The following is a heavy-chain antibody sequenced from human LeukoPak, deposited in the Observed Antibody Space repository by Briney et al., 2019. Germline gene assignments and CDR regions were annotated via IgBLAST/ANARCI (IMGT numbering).Heavy chain of an antibody. J-gene: IGHJ6*03. V-gene: IGHV3-21*01. Sequence: PGGSLRLSCAASGFTFSSYAMHWVRQAPGKGLEWVSSISSSSSYIYYADSVKGRFTISRDNAKNSLYLQMNSLRAEDTAVYYCARDGSGTYYDFWSGYHHYYYYMDVWGKGTTVTVSS. D-gene: IGHD3-3*01. CDR3: ARDGSGTYYDFWSGYHHYYYYMDV. CDR1: GFTFSSYA. CDR2: ISSSSSYI.